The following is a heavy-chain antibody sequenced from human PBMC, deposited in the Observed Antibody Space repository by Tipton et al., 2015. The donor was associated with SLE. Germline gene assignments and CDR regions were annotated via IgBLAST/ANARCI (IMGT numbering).Heavy chain of an antibody. CDR1: GFTFSSYA. CDR3: ARVGSGYYYYFDY. Sequence: SLRLSCAASGFTFSSYAMSWVRQAPGKGLEWVSAISGSGGSTYYADSVKGRFTISRDNSKNTLYLQMNSLRAEDTAVYYCARVGSGYYYYFDYWGQGTLVTVSS. V-gene: IGHV3-23*01. J-gene: IGHJ4*02. CDR2: ISGSGGST. D-gene: IGHD3-22*01.